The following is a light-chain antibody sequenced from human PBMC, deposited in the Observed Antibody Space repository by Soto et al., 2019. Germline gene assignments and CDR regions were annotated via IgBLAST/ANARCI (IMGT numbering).Light chain of an antibody. J-gene: IGLJ1*01. CDR1: ALPKQY. CDR2: KDN. CDR3: QSSDSSGRYPYV. V-gene: IGLV3-25*02. Sequence: ELTQPPSVSVSPGQTARITCSGDALPKQYAYWYQQKPGQAPVVVIYKDNGRPSGIPERFSGSSSGTTVTLTISGVQAEDEAYYYCQSSDSSGRYPYVFGTGTKVT.